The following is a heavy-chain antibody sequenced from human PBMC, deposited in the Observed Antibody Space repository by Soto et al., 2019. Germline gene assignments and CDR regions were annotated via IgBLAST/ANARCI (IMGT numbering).Heavy chain of an antibody. J-gene: IGHJ4*02. Sequence: QVQLVESGGGVVQPGRSLRLSCAASGFTFSSYGMHWVRQAPGKGLEWVAVISYDGSNKYYADSVKGRFTISRDNSKNTLYLQMNSLRAEDTAVYYCAKDASHSGSWDFDYWGQGTLVTVSS. CDR1: GFTFSSYG. CDR2: ISYDGSNK. V-gene: IGHV3-30*18. CDR3: AKDASHSGSWDFDY. D-gene: IGHD5-12*01.